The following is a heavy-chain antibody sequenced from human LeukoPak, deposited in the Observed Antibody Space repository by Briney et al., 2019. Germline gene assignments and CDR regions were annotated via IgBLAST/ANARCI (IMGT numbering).Heavy chain of an antibody. CDR2: INPSGGST. J-gene: IGHJ6*03. CDR1: GYTFTSYD. CDR3: ARTYYYDSSGYYFAYYYMDV. D-gene: IGHD3-22*01. V-gene: IGHV1-46*01. Sequence: ASVKVSCKASGYTFTSYDINWVRQATGQGLEWMGIINPSGGSTSYAQKFQGRVAITADESTSTAYMELSSLRSEDTAVYYCARTYYYDSSGYYFAYYYMDVWGKGTTVTISS.